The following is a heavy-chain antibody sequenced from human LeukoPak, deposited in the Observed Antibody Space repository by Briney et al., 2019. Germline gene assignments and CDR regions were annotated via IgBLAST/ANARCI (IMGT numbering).Heavy chain of an antibody. V-gene: IGHV3-23*01. CDR2: ISGSGGGT. CDR3: APDLRGSAWSLDD. Sequence: PGRSLRLFCAASGFIFSHYAMGWVRQAPGKGLEWVSLISGSGGGTYFVESVQGRFTISRDNSKSTLHLQMGGLRAEDTAIYSCAPDLRGSAWSLDDWGQGTLVTVSS. CDR1: GFIFSHYA. D-gene: IGHD6-13*01. J-gene: IGHJ4*02.